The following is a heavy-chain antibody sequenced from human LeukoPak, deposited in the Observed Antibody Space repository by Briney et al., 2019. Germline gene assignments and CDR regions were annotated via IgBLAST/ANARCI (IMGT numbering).Heavy chain of an antibody. CDR2: IIPIFGTA. D-gene: IGHD3-22*01. CDR3: ARDRGSYYYDSSGYSDFDY. J-gene: IGHJ4*02. CDR1: GGTFSSYA. V-gene: IGHV1-69*13. Sequence: SVKVSCKASGGTFSSYAISWVRQAPGQGLEWMGGIIPIFGTANYAQKFQGRVTITADESTSTAYMELSSLRSEDTAVYYCARDRGSYYYDSSGYSDFDYWGQGTLVTVSS.